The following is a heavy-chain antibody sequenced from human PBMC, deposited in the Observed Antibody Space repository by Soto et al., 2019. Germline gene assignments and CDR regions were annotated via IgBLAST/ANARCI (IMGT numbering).Heavy chain of an antibody. V-gene: IGHV4-59*01. CDR1: GGSISSYY. Sequence: SETLSLTCPVSGGSISSYYWSWIRQPPGKGLEWIGYIYYSGSTNYNPSLKSRVTISVDTSKNQFSLKLSSVTAADTAVYYCARRPYYDFWSGYWGGNWFDPWGQGTLVTVSS. CDR3: ARRPYYDFWSGYWGGNWFDP. CDR2: IYYSGST. J-gene: IGHJ5*02. D-gene: IGHD3-3*01.